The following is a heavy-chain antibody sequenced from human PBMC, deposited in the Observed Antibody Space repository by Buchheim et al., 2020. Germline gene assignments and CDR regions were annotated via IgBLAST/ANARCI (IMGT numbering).Heavy chain of an antibody. CDR3: AKDLKRWKSRGYALQH. CDR2: ISGSGGST. J-gene: IGHJ1*01. D-gene: IGHD3-16*01. V-gene: IGHV3-23*01. CDR1: GFTFSSYA. Sequence: EVQLLESGGGLVQPGGSLRLSCAASGFTFSSYAMSWVRQAPGKGLEWVSAISGSGGSTYYADSVKGRFTISRDNSKNTMYLRMNSMRAEDTAVYYCAKDLKRWKSRGYALQHWGQGTL.